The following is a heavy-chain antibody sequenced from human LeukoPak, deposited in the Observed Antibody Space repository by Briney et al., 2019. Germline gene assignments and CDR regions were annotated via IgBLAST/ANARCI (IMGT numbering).Heavy chain of an antibody. J-gene: IGHJ2*01. CDR3: ARGYSYCPYWYFDL. V-gene: IGHV4-4*07. D-gene: IGHD5-18*01. CDR1: GGSISSYY. CDR2: IYTSGST. Sequence: SEALSLTCTVSGGSISSYYWSWIRQPAGKGREWIGRIYTSGSTNYNPSLKSRVTMPVDTSKNPFSLKLSSVTAADTAVYYCARGYSYCPYWYFDLWGRGTLVTVSS.